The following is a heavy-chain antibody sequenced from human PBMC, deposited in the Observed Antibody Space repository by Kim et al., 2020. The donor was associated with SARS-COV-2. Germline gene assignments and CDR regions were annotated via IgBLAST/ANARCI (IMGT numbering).Heavy chain of an antibody. V-gene: IGHV3-30*04. CDR3: ARRIRHSSGRPGPNYYYGMDV. Sequence: FTISRDNSKNTLYLQMNSLRAEDTAVYYCARRIRHSSGRPGPNYYYGMDVWGQGTTVTVSS. J-gene: IGHJ6*02. D-gene: IGHD6-19*01.